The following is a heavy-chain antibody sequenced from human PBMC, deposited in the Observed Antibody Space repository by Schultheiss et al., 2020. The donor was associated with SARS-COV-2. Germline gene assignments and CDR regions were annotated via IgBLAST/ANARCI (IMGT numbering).Heavy chain of an antibody. J-gene: IGHJ3*02. D-gene: IGHD6-19*01. CDR3: ARDGYSSGWNDAFDI. Sequence: GGSLRLSCAASGFTFSSYAMSWVRQAPGKGLEWVSSISSSSSYIYYADSVKGRFTISRDNAKNSLYLQMNSLRAEDTAVYYCARDGYSSGWNDAFDIWGQGTMVTVSS. V-gene: IGHV3-21*01. CDR2: ISSSSSYI. CDR1: GFTFSSYA.